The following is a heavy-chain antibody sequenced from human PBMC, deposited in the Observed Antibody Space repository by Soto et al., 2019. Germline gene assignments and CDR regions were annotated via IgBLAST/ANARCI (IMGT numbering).Heavy chain of an antibody. Sequence: PGGSLRLSCAAAGFSVSTSHISWVRQAPGKGLEWVSVIYSGGATHYAVSVKGRLIISRDKSKNTVDLQMNSLRAEDTAVYYCAKDTYFYDTSGYYIFDYWGQGTLVTVSS. V-gene: IGHV3-66*02. J-gene: IGHJ4*02. D-gene: IGHD3-22*01. CDR2: IYSGGAT. CDR1: GFSVSTSH. CDR3: AKDTYFYDTSGYYIFDY.